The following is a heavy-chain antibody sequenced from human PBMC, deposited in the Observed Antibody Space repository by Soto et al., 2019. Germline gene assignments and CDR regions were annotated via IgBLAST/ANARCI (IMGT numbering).Heavy chain of an antibody. Sequence: PGGSLRLSCAASGFSLTNYGMNWVRQAPGKGLEWVAAVWFDGSHKFYGDSVRGRFTVSRDDSNNTLYLQLNSVRADDTAVYYCARDTNTNWSSGYYYGIVVWGQGTTVTVSS. CDR1: GFSLTNYG. CDR3: ARDTNTNWSSGYYYGIVV. CDR2: VWFDGSHK. D-gene: IGHD1-1*01. J-gene: IGHJ6*02. V-gene: IGHV3-33*01.